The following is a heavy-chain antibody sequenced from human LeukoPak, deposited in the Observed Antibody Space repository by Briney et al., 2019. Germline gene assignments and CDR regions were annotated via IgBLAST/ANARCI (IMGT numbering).Heavy chain of an antibody. D-gene: IGHD2-15*01. J-gene: IGHJ4*02. Sequence: SVKVSCKASGFTFSNSAMQWVRQARGQCLEWIGWIVVGSGNTNYAQKFQQRLTITRDMSTSTAHMELSSLRSEDTAVYFCAADLYCSGGSCSVHWGQGTLVTVSS. CDR2: IVVGSGNT. CDR3: AADLYCSGGSCSVH. V-gene: IGHV1-58*02. CDR1: GFTFSNSA.